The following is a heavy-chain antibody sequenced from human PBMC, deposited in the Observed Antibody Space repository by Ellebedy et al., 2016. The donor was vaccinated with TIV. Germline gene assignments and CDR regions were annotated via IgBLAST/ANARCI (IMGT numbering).Heavy chain of an antibody. Sequence: ASVKVSCKASGGTFSSYAISWVRQAPGQGLEWMGWINPNSGGTNYAQRFQGRVTMTRDTSIGTVYMQLRRLRSDDTAIYYCAREGGSGSYEAWGQGTLVTVSS. CDR3: AREGGSGSYEA. D-gene: IGHD3-10*01. V-gene: IGHV1-2*02. CDR2: INPNSGGT. J-gene: IGHJ4*02. CDR1: GGTFSSYA.